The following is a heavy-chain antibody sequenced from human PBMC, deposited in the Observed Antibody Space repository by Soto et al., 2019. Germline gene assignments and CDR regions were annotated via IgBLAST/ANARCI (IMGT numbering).Heavy chain of an antibody. Sequence: SGGSLRLSCAASGFTFSDYYMNWIRQAPGKGLEWVSYISSSGSTIYYADSVKGRFTISRDNAKNSLYLQMNSLRAEDTAVYYCASAYCGGDCYGNDYWGQGTLVTVSS. J-gene: IGHJ4*02. CDR3: ASAYCGGDCYGNDY. CDR1: GFTFSDYY. D-gene: IGHD2-21*02. CDR2: ISSSGSTI. V-gene: IGHV3-11*01.